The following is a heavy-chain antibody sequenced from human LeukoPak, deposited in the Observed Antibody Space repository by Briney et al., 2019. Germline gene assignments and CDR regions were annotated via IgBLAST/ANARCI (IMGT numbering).Heavy chain of an antibody. CDR1: GGSFSGYY. V-gene: IGHV4-34*01. Sequence: KPSETLSLTCAVYGGSFSGYYWSWIRHPPGKGLEWIGEINHSGSTNYNPSLKSRVTISVDTSKNQFSLKLSSVTAADTAVYYCARGFSITGTTRRRGARFDPWGQGTLVTVSS. CDR3: ARGFSITGTTRRRGARFDP. J-gene: IGHJ5*02. CDR2: INHSGST. D-gene: IGHD1-20*01.